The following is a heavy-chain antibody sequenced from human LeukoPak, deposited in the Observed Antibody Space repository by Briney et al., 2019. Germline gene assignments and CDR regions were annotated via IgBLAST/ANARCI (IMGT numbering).Heavy chain of an antibody. Sequence: SVKVSCKASGGTFSSYAISWVRQAPGQGLEWMGGIIPIFGTANYAQKFQGRVTITADESTSTAYMELSSLRSEDTAVYYCARGGSSGYSGGNWFDPWGQGTLVTVSS. CDR1: GGTFSSYA. CDR2: IIPIFGTA. V-gene: IGHV1-69*01. D-gene: IGHD3-22*01. J-gene: IGHJ5*02. CDR3: ARGGSSGYSGGNWFDP.